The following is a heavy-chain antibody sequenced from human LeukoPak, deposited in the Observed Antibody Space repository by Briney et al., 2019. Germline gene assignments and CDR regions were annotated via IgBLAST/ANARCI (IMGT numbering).Heavy chain of an antibody. V-gene: IGHV1-18*01. CDR3: ATSSSGFPGPGYFDY. Sequence: ASVKVSCKASGYTFTSFGIIWVRQAPGQGLEWMGWISAYNGNTNYAQKLQGRVTMTTDTSTSTAYMELRSLRSDDTAVYYCATSSSGFPGPGYFDYWGQGTLVTVSS. D-gene: IGHD6-19*01. CDR2: ISAYNGNT. CDR1: GYTFTSFG. J-gene: IGHJ4*02.